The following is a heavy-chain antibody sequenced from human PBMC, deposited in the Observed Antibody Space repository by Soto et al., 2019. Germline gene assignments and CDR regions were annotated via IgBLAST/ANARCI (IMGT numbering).Heavy chain of an antibody. CDR3: AKDPLIDYYDSSGYYYLNDY. Sequence: GGSLRLSCAASGFTFSSYAMSWVRQAPGKGLEWVSAISGSGGSTYYADSVKGRFTISRDNSKNTLYLQMNSLRAEDTAVYYCAKDPLIDYYDSSGYYYLNDYWGQGTLVTVSS. V-gene: IGHV3-23*01. J-gene: IGHJ4*02. CDR2: ISGSGGST. D-gene: IGHD3-22*01. CDR1: GFTFSSYA.